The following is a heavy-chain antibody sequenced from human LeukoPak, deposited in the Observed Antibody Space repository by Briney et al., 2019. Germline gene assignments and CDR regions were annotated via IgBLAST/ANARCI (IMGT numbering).Heavy chain of an antibody. CDR2: ISGSGDST. Sequence: GGSLRLSCAASGGTFSNYARRWIRQAPGKGLEWVSSISGSGDSTYYADSVKGRFTIYRDNSRRTLYLQMNSLGPEYTAVYSGARWLRRPIDSWGQGTLVSVSS. V-gene: IGHV3-23*01. J-gene: IGHJ4*02. CDR1: GGTFSNYA. D-gene: IGHD5-12*01. CDR3: ARWLRRPIDS.